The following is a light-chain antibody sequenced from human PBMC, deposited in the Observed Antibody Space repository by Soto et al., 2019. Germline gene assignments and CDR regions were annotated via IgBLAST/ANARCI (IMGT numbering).Light chain of an antibody. CDR3: QQLNGYQLA. V-gene: IGKV1-9*01. CDR2: SAS. Sequence: DIQLTQSPSFLSAFVGDTVTITCRASQAMSTYLAWYQQKPGKVPKLRIRSASTLQSGVPPRFSGGGSGTEFTLTISTLQPDDSGIYYCQQLNGYQLAFGGRTNVEIK. CDR1: QAMSTY. J-gene: IGKJ4*01.